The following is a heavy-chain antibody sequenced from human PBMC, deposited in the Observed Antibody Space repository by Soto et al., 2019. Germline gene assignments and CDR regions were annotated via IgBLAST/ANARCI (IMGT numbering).Heavy chain of an antibody. D-gene: IGHD3-3*01. Sequence: EVQLVESGGGLVKPGGSLRLSCAASGFTFSSYSMNWVRQAPGKGLEWVSSISSSSSYIYYADSVKGRFTISRDNAKNSLYMQMNSLRAEDTAVYYCARDRSSRFLEWLSDYWGQGTMVTVSS. CDR3: ARDRSSRFLEWLSDY. V-gene: IGHV3-21*01. CDR1: GFTFSSYS. J-gene: IGHJ4*02. CDR2: ISSSSSYI.